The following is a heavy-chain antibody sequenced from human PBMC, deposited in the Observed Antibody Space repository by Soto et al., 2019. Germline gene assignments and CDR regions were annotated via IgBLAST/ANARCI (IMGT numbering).Heavy chain of an antibody. CDR3: AREPATAKPEGVDF. V-gene: IGHV1-2*02. Sequence: ASVKVSCKSSGYTFSDYYIHWVRQAPGQGLEWMGWINPNSGGTKYAPKFQGGVTMTRDTSITTAYMELSRLRSGDTAVYYCAREPATAKPEGVDFWGQGTLVTVSS. CDR1: GYTFSDYY. CDR2: INPNSGGT. D-gene: IGHD1-1*01. J-gene: IGHJ4*02.